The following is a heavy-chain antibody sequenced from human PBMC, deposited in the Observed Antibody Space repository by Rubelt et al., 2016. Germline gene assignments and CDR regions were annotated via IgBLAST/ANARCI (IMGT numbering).Heavy chain of an antibody. CDR1: GFTFSSYA. CDR3: ANSFRGDYVHASFYYGMDV. D-gene: IGHD4-17*01. V-gene: IGHV3-23*04. Sequence: QVVENGGGLVQPGGSLRLSCAASGFTFSSYAMNWVRQAPGKGLEWVSGISGSGGSTYHADSVKGRFTISRDNSKNALYLQMNGLRAEDTAVYYCANSFRGDYVHASFYYGMDVWGQGTTVTVSS. CDR2: ISGSGGST. J-gene: IGHJ6*02.